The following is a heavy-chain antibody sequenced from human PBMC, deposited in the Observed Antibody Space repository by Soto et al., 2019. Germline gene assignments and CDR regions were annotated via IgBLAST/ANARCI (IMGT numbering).Heavy chain of an antibody. CDR2: SKSKSEGGTT. V-gene: IGHV3-15*07. J-gene: IGHJ4*02. CDR3: LKRNNWVDEREY. D-gene: IGHD1-1*01. CDR1: GLTLSNVW. Sequence: EVQLVESGGGLVKPGGSLRLSCAASGLTLSNVWVNWVRQAPGKGLEWVGRSKSKSEGGTTDYAAPVKGRFTISRDDSANTLYLQMNSLKIEDTAVYYCLKRNNWVDEREYWGRGTLVTVSS.